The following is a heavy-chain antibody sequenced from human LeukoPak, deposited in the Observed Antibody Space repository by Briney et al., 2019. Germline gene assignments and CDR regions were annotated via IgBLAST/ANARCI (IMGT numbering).Heavy chain of an antibody. Sequence: GGSLRLSCVASGLTFSNYWMHWVRQAPGKGLVWVSRIRTEGTGTNYADSVKGRFTISRDNAKNTLYLQMNSLRAEDTAVYYCARDLVYGSGSYDYWGQGTLVTVSS. V-gene: IGHV3-74*01. CDR1: GLTFSNYW. J-gene: IGHJ4*02. CDR2: IRTEGTGT. CDR3: ARDLVYGSGSYDY. D-gene: IGHD3-10*01.